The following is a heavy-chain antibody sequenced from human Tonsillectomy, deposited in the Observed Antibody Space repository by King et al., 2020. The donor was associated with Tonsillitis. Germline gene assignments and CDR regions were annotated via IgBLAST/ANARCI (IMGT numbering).Heavy chain of an antibody. V-gene: IGHV3-9*01. CDR1: GFTFDDYA. D-gene: IGHD6-6*01. Sequence: QLVEYGGNLVQPGGSLRLSCGASGFTFDDYAMHWVRQAPGKGLEWVSGINWNSDRIDYADSVKGRFTISRDNAKDSLYLQMNGLRPEDTALYYCAKGQSIAAPLWASGFDSWGQGTPVTVSS. CDR2: INWNSDRI. CDR3: AKGQSIAAPLWASGFDS. J-gene: IGHJ4*02.